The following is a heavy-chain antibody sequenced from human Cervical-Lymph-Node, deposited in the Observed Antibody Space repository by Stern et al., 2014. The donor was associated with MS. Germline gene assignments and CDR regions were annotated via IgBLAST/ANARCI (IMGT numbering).Heavy chain of an antibody. CDR1: GGSISSGSYY. J-gene: IGHJ4*02. V-gene: IGHV4-61*02. D-gene: IGHD4-17*01. CDR3: ASGLYGDYGLFDY. CDR2: IYTSGST. Sequence: QVQLQESGPGLVKPSQTLSLTCTVSGGSISSGSYYWSWIRQPAGKGLEWIGRIYTSGSTNYNPSLKSRVTISVDTSKNQFSLKLSSVTAADTAVYYCASGLYGDYGLFDYWGQGTLVTVSS.